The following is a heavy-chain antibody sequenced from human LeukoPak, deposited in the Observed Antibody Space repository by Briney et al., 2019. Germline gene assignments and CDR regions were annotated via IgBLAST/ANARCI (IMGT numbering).Heavy chain of an antibody. J-gene: IGHJ4*02. CDR1: GFTFSSYA. V-gene: IGHV3-30*04. D-gene: IGHD3-3*01. CDR3: ASEIIFGSFDY. CDR2: ISYDGSNK. Sequence: GGSLRLSCAASGFTFSSYAMHWVRQAPGKGLEWVAVISYDGSNKYYADSVKGRFTISRDNSKNTLYLQMNSLRAEDTAVYYCASEIIFGSFDYWGQGTLVTVSS.